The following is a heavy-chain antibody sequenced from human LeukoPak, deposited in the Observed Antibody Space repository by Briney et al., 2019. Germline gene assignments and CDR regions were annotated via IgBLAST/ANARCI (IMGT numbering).Heavy chain of an antibody. J-gene: IGHJ6*03. CDR2: IRSKAYGGTT. D-gene: IGHD3-3*01. V-gene: IGHV3-49*03. Sequence: GGSLRLSCTASGFTFGDYAMSWFRQAPGKGLEWVGFIRSKAYGGTTEYAASVKGRFTISRDDSKSIAYLQMNSLKTEDTAVYYCTRDLSDFWGGYSYYYYYYMDVWGKGTTVTVSS. CDR3: TRDLSDFWGGYSYYYYYYMDV. CDR1: GFTFGDYA.